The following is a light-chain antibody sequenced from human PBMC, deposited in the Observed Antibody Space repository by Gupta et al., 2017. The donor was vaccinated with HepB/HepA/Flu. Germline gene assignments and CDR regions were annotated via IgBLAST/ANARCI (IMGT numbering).Light chain of an antibody. V-gene: IGLV10-54*01. CDR3: SACDSSRSALV. J-gene: IGLJ2*01. Sequence: QAGLTQPPSVSKGLRQTATLTCTGNSNNVGNQGAAWLQQHQGHPPKLLYYRNNSRPSGISERLSASRSANTASLTITGLQPEDEADYYCSACDSSRSALVFGGGTKLTVL. CDR1: SNNVGNQG. CDR2: RNN.